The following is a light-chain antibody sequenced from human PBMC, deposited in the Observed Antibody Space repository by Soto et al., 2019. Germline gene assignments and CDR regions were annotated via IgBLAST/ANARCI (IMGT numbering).Light chain of an antibody. V-gene: IGKV3-15*01. CDR1: QSVSSD. Sequence: ERVMTQAPATLSVSPGERATLSCRASQSVSSDLAWYQQKPGRGPRLLIYGAFNRATGVPARFSGSGSGTEFTLTISSLQSEDFAVYYCQQYNNWPLTFGGGTKVEIK. J-gene: IGKJ4*01. CDR2: GAF. CDR3: QQYNNWPLT.